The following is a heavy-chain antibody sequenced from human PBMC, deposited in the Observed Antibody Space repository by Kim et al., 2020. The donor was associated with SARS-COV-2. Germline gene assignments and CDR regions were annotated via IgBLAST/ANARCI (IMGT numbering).Heavy chain of an antibody. CDR3: AKIITYSNGPGDY. V-gene: IGHV3-23*01. Sequence: ADSVQGRVTISRANSKGTLYLQMNSLRAEDTAVYYCAKIITYSNGPGDYWGQGTLVTVSS. J-gene: IGHJ4*02. D-gene: IGHD6-19*01.